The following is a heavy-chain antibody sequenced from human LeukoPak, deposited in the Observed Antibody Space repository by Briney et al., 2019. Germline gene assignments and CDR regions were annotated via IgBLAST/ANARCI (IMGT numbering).Heavy chain of an antibody. V-gene: IGHV3-23*01. Sequence: PGVSLRLSCAASGFTFSSYAMSWVRQAPGKGLEWVSAISGSGGSTYYADSVKGRFTISRDNSKNTLYLQMNSLRAEDTAVYYCARRIAAAGTYGFDYWGQGTLVTVSS. CDR1: GFTFSSYA. CDR2: ISGSGGST. J-gene: IGHJ4*02. CDR3: ARRIAAAGTYGFDY. D-gene: IGHD6-13*01.